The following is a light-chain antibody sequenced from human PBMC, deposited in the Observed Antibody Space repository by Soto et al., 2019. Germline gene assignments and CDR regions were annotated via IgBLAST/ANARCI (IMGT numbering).Light chain of an antibody. CDR1: QTISSW. CDR2: AAY. Sequence: DIQMTQSPSTLSGSVGDRVTITCRASQTISSWLAWYQQKPGKAPKLLIYAAYTLQSGVQSRFSGSGSGTEFTLTISSLQPEDFATYFCKQLNNYPWTFGQGTKVDIK. V-gene: IGKV1-9*01. CDR3: KQLNNYPWT. J-gene: IGKJ1*01.